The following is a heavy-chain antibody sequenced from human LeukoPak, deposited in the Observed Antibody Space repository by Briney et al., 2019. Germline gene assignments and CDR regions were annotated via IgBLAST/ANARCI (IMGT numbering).Heavy chain of an antibody. D-gene: IGHD3-10*01. CDR1: GYTFSSHG. CDR3: ARGGYGSNYYYYYMDV. Sequence: ASVKVSRKGSGYTFSSHGIVWVRQAPGQGLEWMGWISAYNGNTNYAQKLQGRVTMTTDTSTSTAYMELRSLRSDDTAVYYCARGGYGSNYYYYYMDVWGKGTTVTISS. J-gene: IGHJ6*03. V-gene: IGHV1-18*01. CDR2: ISAYNGNT.